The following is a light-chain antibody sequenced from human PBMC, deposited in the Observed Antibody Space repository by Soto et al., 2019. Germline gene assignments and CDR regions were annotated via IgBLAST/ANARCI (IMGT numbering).Light chain of an antibody. J-gene: IGKJ1*01. CDR1: QSIGKF. V-gene: IGKV1-39*01. Sequence: GARVTITCRASQSIGKFLNWYQQNPGKAPKLLIYAASNLQSGVPSRFSGSGYGTDFTLNISSLQPEDSATYFCQQSYNTPWTFGRGTKVDIK. CDR2: AAS. CDR3: QQSYNTPWT.